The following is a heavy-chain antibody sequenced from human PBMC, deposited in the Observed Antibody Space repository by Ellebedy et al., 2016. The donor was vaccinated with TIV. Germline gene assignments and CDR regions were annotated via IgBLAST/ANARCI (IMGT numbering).Heavy chain of an antibody. D-gene: IGHD6-6*01. CDR3: ARVGSSSPLMYYSGVDV. J-gene: IGHJ6*02. V-gene: IGHV3-48*02. CDR2: ISSSSTNI. CDR1: GFTFSTAW. Sequence: GESLKISCAASGFTFSTAWMTWVRQAPGKGLEWVSYISSSSTNINYADSVKGRFTISRDNAKNSLYLQMSSLRDEDTAVYYCARVGSSSPLMYYSGVDVWGQGTTVTVSS.